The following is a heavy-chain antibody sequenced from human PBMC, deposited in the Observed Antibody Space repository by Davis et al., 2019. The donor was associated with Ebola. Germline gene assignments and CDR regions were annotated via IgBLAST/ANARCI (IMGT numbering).Heavy chain of an antibody. Sequence: GESLKISCAASGFTFSSYWMSWVRQAPGKGLEWVANIKQDGSEKYYVDSVKGRFTISRDNAKNSLYLQMNSLRAEDTAVYYCARDRMGVLWEAYFDYWGQGTLVTVSS. V-gene: IGHV3-7*01. CDR2: IKQDGSEK. D-gene: IGHD1-26*01. CDR1: GFTFSSYW. CDR3: ARDRMGVLWEAYFDY. J-gene: IGHJ4*02.